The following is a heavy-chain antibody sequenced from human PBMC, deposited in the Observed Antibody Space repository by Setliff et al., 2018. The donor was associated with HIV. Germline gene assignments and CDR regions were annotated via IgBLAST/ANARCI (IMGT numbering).Heavy chain of an antibody. Sequence: PSETLSLTCTVSGDSISTDYWTWIRQPPGKGLEWIGYIYNSASTSYNPSLKGRVTISVDTSKNQFSLKLSSVTAADTAVYYCARHSPSDYWGLGTLVTVSS. CDR2: IYNSAST. V-gene: IGHV4-59*08. CDR3: ARHSPSDY. CDR1: GDSISTDY. J-gene: IGHJ4*02.